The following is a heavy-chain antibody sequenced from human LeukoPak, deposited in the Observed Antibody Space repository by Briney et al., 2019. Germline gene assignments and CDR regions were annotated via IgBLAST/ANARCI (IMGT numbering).Heavy chain of an antibody. CDR2: IYYSGST. D-gene: IGHD2-21*02. J-gene: IGHJ4*02. CDR3: ARGVVVTAADYFDY. CDR1: GGSTSSYY. V-gene: IGHV4-59*01. Sequence: SETLSLTCTVSGGSTSSYYWSWIRQPPGKGLEWIGYIYYSGSTNYNPSLKSRVTISVDTSKNQFSLKLSSVTAADTAVYYCARGVVVTAADYFDYWGQGTLVTVSS.